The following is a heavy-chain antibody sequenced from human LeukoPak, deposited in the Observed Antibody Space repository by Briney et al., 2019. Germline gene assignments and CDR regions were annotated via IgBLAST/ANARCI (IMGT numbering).Heavy chain of an antibody. V-gene: IGHV4-59*01. CDR3: ARSAAQRIRYFDY. J-gene: IGHJ4*02. CDR2: IYYSGST. D-gene: IGHD2-15*01. Sequence: SETLSLTCTVSGGSISSYYWSWIPQPPGKGLEWVGYIYYSGSTNYNPSLKSRVTISVDTSKNQFSLKLSSVTAADTAVYYCARSAAQRIRYFDYWGQGTLVTVSS. CDR1: GGSISSYY.